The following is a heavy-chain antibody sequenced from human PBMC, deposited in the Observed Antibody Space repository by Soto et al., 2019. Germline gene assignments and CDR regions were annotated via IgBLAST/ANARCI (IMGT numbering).Heavy chain of an antibody. Sequence: GGSLRLSCAASGFTFSSYTMHWVRQAPGKGLEWVAVISYDGSNKYYADSVKGRFTISRDSSKNTLYLQMNSLRAEDTAVYYWAREGRRSYSYYGMDVWGQGTTVTVSS. CDR3: AREGRRSYSYYGMDV. D-gene: IGHD5-12*01. CDR2: ISYDGSNK. J-gene: IGHJ6*02. CDR1: GFTFSSYT. V-gene: IGHV3-30-3*01.